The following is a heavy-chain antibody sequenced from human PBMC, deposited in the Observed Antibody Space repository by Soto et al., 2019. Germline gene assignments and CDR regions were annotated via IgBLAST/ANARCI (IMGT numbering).Heavy chain of an antibody. CDR3: AEDGIRDSVPVSAFLLNRSSDL. CDR2: ISGSGSHS. D-gene: IGHD3-9*01. Sequence: VRQPPGKGLEWVSVISGSGSHSYYAASVKGRFTISRDNSRNTLFLQMDSVRADDSAVFFQAEDGIRDSVPVSAFLLNRSSDL. V-gene: IGHV3-23*01. J-gene: IGHJ2*01.